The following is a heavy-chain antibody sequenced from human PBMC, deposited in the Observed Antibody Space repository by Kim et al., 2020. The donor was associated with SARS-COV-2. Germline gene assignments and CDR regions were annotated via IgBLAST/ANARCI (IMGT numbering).Heavy chain of an antibody. V-gene: IGHV1-18*01. D-gene: IGHD3-10*01. CDR1: GYTFTSYG. J-gene: IGHJ4*02. CDR2: ISAYNGNT. Sequence: ASVKVSCKASGYTFTSYGISWVRQAPGQGLEWMGWISAYNGNTNYAQKLQGRVTMTTDTSTSTAYMELRSLRADDTAVYYCARVEVRGVIISTGYWGQGTLVTVSS. CDR3: ARVEVRGVIISTGY.